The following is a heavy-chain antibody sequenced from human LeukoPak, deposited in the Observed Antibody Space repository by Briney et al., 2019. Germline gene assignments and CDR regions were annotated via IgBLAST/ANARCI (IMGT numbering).Heavy chain of an antibody. D-gene: IGHD4-17*01. V-gene: IGHV1-69*05. J-gene: IGHJ4*02. CDR3: ARSIDNRYGDYVSGAIDY. Sequence: VASVKVSCKASGYTFTSYGISWVRQAPGQGLEWMGGIIPIFGTANYAQKFQGRVTITTDESTSTAYMELSSLRSEDTAVYYCARSIDNRYGDYVSGAIDYWGQGTLVTVSS. CDR2: IIPIFGTA. CDR1: GYTFTSYG.